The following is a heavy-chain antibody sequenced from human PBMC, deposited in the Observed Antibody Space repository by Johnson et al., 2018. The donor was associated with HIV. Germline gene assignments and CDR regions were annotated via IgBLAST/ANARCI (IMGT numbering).Heavy chain of an antibody. Sequence: QVQLVESGGGMVQPGRSLRLSCAASGFTFSRYAMHWVRQAPGKGLEWVAVIWYDGSNKYYADSVKGRFTISRDNSKNTLYLQMNSLRAEDTAVYYCAKARLIAADDAFDIWCQGTMVTVSS. CDR3: AKARLIAADDAFDI. CDR2: IWYDGSNK. D-gene: IGHD6-6*01. CDR1: GFTFSRYA. J-gene: IGHJ3*02. V-gene: IGHV3-33*06.